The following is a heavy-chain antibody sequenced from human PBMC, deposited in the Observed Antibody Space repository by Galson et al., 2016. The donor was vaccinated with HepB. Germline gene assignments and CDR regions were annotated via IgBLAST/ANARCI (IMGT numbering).Heavy chain of an antibody. J-gene: IGHJ4*02. CDR1: GYSFTSYW. CDR3: ARLGCGYDFDDDVDD. Sequence: SGAEVKKPGESLRISCKGSGYSFTSYWISWVRQMPGKGLEWMGRIDPTDSYTNYSPSFQGHVTISADKSISTAYLQWSSLKASDTAMYYCARLGCGYDFDDDVDDGGQGTLVSVAS. V-gene: IGHV5-10-1*01. CDR2: IDPTDSYT. D-gene: IGHD5-12*01.